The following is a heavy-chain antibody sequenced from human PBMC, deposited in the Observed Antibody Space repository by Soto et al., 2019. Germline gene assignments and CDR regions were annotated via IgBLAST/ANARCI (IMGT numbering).Heavy chain of an antibody. D-gene: IGHD4-17*01. CDR1: GFTFSSYA. J-gene: IGHJ4*02. V-gene: IGHV3-23*01. Sequence: EVQLLESGGGLVQPGGSLRLSCAASGFTFSSYAMSWVRQAPGKGLEWVSAISGSGGSTYYADSVKGRFTISRDNSKNTLYLQMNNLRAEDTAVYYCAKVPLDYGGNSRDYWGQGTLVTVSS. CDR2: ISGSGGST. CDR3: AKVPLDYGGNSRDY.